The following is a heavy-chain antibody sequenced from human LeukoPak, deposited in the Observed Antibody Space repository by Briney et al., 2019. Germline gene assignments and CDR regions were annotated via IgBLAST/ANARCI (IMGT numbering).Heavy chain of an antibody. D-gene: IGHD2-15*01. CDR1: GGSVNSNTYY. Sequence: PSETLSLTCTVSGGSVNSNTYYWGWIRPPPGKGLEWIGSISYSGTTYYNPSLRSRVTISVDTSKNQFSLNLSSVTVADTAVYYCARRDAYCSDGRCYLNWYFDLWGRGTPVTVSS. J-gene: IGHJ2*01. CDR2: ISYSGTT. V-gene: IGHV4-39*01. CDR3: ARRDAYCSDGRCYLNWYFDL.